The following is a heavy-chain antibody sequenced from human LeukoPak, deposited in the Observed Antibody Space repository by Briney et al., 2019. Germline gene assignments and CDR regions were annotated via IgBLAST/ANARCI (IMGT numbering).Heavy chain of an antibody. V-gene: IGHV3-33*01. J-gene: IGHJ6*02. CDR2: IWDDGSNE. CDR3: ARAIAVAGAFTGYGMDV. D-gene: IGHD6-19*01. CDR1: GFTFSSYG. Sequence: GGSLRLSCAASGFTFSSYGMHWVRQASGKGLEWVAVIWDDGSNENSADSVKGRFTISRDNSKNTLYLQMNSLRAEDTAVYYCARAIAVAGAFTGYGMDVWGQGTTVTVSS.